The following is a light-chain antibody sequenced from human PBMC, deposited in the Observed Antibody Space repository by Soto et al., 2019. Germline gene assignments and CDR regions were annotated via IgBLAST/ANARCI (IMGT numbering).Light chain of an antibody. CDR3: LQDYNYPT. V-gene: IGKV1-6*02. CDR2: GAS. J-gene: IGKJ1*01. Sequence: AIQMTQSLSSLSASVGDRVTITCRASQDIRSDLNWYQQKPGKAPKLLIYGASNLQSGVPSRFSGSGSGTDFTLTISSLQPEDFATYYCLQDYNYPTFSQGTKVDIK. CDR1: QDIRSD.